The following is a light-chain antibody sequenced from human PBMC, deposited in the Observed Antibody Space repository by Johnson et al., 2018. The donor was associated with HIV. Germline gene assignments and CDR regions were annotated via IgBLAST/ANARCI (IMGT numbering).Light chain of an antibody. CDR3: GTWDSSLSAGV. CDR1: SSNIGNNY. V-gene: IGLV1-51*02. J-gene: IGLJ1*01. CDR2: ENN. Sequence: QSVLTQPPSVSAAPGQKVTISCSGSSSNIGNNYVSWYQQLPGTAPKLLIYENNKRPSGIPDRFSGSKIGTSANLGITGLQPGDEADYYCGTWDSSLSAGVFGTGTKVTV.